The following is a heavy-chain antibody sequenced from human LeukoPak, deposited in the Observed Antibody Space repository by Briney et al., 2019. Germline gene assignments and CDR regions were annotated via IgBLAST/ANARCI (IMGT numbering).Heavy chain of an antibody. CDR1: GFTFSSYS. J-gene: IGHJ4*02. V-gene: IGHV3-21*01. D-gene: IGHD7-27*01. Sequence: GGSLRLTCAASGFTFSSYSMNWVRQAPGKGLEWVSSTSSSSSYIYYADSVKGRFTISRDNAKNSLYLQMNSLRAEDTAVYYCARDRETGGNDYWGQGTLVTVSS. CDR3: ARDRETGGNDY. CDR2: TSSSSSYI.